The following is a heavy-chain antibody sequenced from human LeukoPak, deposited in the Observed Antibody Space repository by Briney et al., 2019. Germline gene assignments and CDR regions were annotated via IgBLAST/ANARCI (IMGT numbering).Heavy chain of an antibody. D-gene: IGHD1-1*01. J-gene: IGHJ4*02. CDR1: GFTFSSYA. CDR2: ISGSGGST. Sequence: GGSLRLSCAASGFTFSSYAMSWVRQAPGKGLEWVSGISGSGGSTYYADSVKGRFTISRDNSKNTLYLQMNSLRAEDTAVYYCATTGNPATGDYWGQGTLVTVSS. V-gene: IGHV3-23*01. CDR3: ATTGNPATGDY.